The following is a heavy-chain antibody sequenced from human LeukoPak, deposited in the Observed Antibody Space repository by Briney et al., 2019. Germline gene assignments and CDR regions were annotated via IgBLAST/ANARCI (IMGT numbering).Heavy chain of an antibody. V-gene: IGHV4-59*01. D-gene: IGHD6-13*01. CDR3: AREGGSSSWYSHFVC. Sequence: SETLSLTCTVSGGSISSYYWSWLRQPPGEGREWIGYIYYSGSTNYNPSLESLVTISVDTSKNQFSLKLSAVAAADTAVYYGAREGGSSSWYSHFVCGDQRTLVTASA. J-gene: IGHJ4*02. CDR1: GGSISSYY. CDR2: IYYSGST.